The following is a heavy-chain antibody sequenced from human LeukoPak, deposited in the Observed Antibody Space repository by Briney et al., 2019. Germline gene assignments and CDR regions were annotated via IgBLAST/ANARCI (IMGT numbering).Heavy chain of an antibody. Sequence: SETLSLTCTVSSXSISSSNYYWGWIRQPPGKGLESIGTIYYSGSTYYNPSLKSRVTISVDTSKNQFSLKLSSVTASDTAVYYCARATVTSYNWIDPWGQGTLVTVSS. V-gene: IGHV4-39*01. CDR3: ARATVTSYNWIDP. CDR1: SXSISSSNYY. J-gene: IGHJ5*02. D-gene: IGHD4-17*01. CDR2: IYYSGST.